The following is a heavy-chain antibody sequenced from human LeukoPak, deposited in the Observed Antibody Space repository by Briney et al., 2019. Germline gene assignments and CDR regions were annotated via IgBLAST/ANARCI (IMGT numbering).Heavy chain of an antibody. CDR2: INPNSGGT. D-gene: IGHD4-4*01. CDR1: GYTFTGYY. J-gene: IGHJ4*02. Sequence: VASVKVSCKASGYTFTGYYMHWVRQAPGQGLEWMGWINPNSGGTNYAQKLQGRVTMTTDTSTSTAYMELRSLRSDDTAVYYCARDLTVTAHRDYWGQGTLVTVSS. V-gene: IGHV1-2*02. CDR3: ARDLTVTAHRDY.